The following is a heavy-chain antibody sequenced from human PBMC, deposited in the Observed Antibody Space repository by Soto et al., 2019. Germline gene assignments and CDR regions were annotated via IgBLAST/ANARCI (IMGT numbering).Heavy chain of an antibody. J-gene: IGHJ4*02. V-gene: IGHV3-23*01. D-gene: IGHD1-1*01. CDR1: GVTFSSVA. Sequence: GGSLRLSCAASGVTFSSVAMAWVRQAPGKGLEWVSSITDSGGSTDYADSVKGRFTISRDNSRNTLYLQMNSLRADDTAVYYCAKLYWNPRYFDYWGQGTRVTVSS. CDR2: ITDSGGST. CDR3: AKLYWNPRYFDY.